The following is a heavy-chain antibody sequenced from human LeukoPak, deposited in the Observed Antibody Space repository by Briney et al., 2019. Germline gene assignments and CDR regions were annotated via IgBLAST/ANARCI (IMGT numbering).Heavy chain of an antibody. CDR2: IYNSGSTSYHSGNT. CDR1: VDSITSSY. J-gene: IGHJ5*02. V-gene: IGHV4-59*01. Sequence: SETLSLTCTVSVDSITSSYWSWIRQPPGKGLEWIGCIYNSGSTSYHSGNTKFNPSLKSRVTLSVDTSKNQFSLKLTSVTAADTAVYYCARGLGPIAMFDPWGQGTLVTVSS. CDR3: ARGLGPIAMFDP. D-gene: IGHD6-6*01.